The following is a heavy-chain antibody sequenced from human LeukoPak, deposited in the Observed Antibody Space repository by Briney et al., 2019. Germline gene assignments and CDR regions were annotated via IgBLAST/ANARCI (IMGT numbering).Heavy chain of an antibody. CDR2: ISYSTNTI. CDR3: ARVPNWGFAYYFDD. Sequence: GGSLRLSCAASGFTFSSFSVNWVRQAPGKGLEWVSYISYSTNTIYYADSVKGRFTISRDNAKNSLYLQMNSLRAEDTAVYYCARVPNWGFAYYFDDWGQGTLVTVSS. V-gene: IGHV3-48*01. D-gene: IGHD7-27*01. CDR1: GFTFSSFS. J-gene: IGHJ4*02.